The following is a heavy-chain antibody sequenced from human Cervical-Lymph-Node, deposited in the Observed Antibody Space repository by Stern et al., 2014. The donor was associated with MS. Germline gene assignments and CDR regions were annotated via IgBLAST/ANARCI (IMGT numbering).Heavy chain of an antibody. D-gene: IGHD3-3*01. V-gene: IGHV4-59*01. J-gene: IGHJ6*02. CDR2: IYYSGST. Sequence: QVQLQESGPGLVKPSETLSLTCTVSGGSISSYYWSWIRQPPGKGLEWIGYIYYSGSTNYNPSLKSRVTISVDTSKNQFSLKLSSVTAADTAVYYCARGFLRGMDVWGQGTTVTVSS. CDR1: GGSISSYY. CDR3: ARGFLRGMDV.